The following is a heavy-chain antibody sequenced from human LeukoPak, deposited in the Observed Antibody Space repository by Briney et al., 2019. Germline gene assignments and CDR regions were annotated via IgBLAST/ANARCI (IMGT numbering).Heavy chain of an antibody. V-gene: IGHV3-23*01. J-gene: IGHJ4*02. D-gene: IGHD3-10*01. CDR2: ISPGGDKP. CDR3: ARAKPKNMVRGLIMRRESRYYFDY. Sequence: GGSLRLSCAASGFIFRNYGMNWVRQAPGKGLEWVSGISPGGDKPYYADSVKGRFTISRDNSKSTLYIQMNSLRAEDTAVYYCARAKPKNMVRGLIMRRESRYYFDYWGQGTLVTVSS. CDR1: GFIFRNYG.